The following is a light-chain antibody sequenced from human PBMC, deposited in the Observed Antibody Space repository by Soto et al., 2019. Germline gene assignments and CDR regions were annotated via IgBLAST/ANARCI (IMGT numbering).Light chain of an antibody. CDR2: QVS. Sequence: QSALTQPASVSGSPGQSITISCTGTSSDVGGYNYVSWYQQHPGKAPKLMIHQVSNRPSGVSNRFSGSKSGNTASLTISGLQADDEADYHCSSYTSSTPYVFGTGTKVTVL. J-gene: IGLJ1*01. V-gene: IGLV2-14*01. CDR1: SSDVGGYNY. CDR3: SSYTSSTPYV.